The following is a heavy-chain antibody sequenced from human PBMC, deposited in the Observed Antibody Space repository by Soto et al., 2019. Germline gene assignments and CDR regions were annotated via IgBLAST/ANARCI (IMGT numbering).Heavy chain of an antibody. CDR2: IIPIFGTA. Sequence: QVQLVQSGAEVKKPGSSVKVSCKASGGTFSSYAISWVRQAPGQGLEWMGGIIPIFGTANYAQKFQGRVTITADESTSTAFMELSSLRSEDTAVYYCARHSGSYSKYYYYYGMDVWGQGTTVTVSS. CDR3: ARHSGSYSKYYYYYGMDV. V-gene: IGHV1-69*01. CDR1: GGTFSSYA. D-gene: IGHD1-26*01. J-gene: IGHJ6*02.